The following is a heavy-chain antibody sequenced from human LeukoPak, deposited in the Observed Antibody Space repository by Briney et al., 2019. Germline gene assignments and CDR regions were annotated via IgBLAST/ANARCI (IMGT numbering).Heavy chain of an antibody. J-gene: IGHJ4*02. CDR1: GGSISSYY. D-gene: IGHD3-3*01. CDR3: ARLTIFGVVPDY. Sequence: PSETLSLTCTVSGGSISSYYWSWIRQPPGKGLEWIGYIYYSGSTYYNPSLKSRVTISVDTSKNQFSLKLSSVTAADTAVYYCARLTIFGVVPDYWGQGTLVTVSS. V-gene: IGHV4-59*08. CDR2: IYYSGST.